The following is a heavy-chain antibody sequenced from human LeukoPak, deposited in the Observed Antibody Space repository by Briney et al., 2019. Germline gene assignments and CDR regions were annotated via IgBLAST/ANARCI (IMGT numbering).Heavy chain of an antibody. CDR2: ISGSGGST. V-gene: IGHV3-23*01. D-gene: IGHD3-16*02. J-gene: IGHJ4*02. Sequence: GGSLRLSCAASGFTFSSYAMSWVRQAPGKGLEWVSAISGSGGSTYYADSVKGRFTISRDNSKNTLYLQMNSLRAEDTAVYYCAKDSRGYYDYVWGSYLRGWGQGTLATVSS. CDR3: AKDSRGYYDYVWGSYLRG. CDR1: GFTFSSYA.